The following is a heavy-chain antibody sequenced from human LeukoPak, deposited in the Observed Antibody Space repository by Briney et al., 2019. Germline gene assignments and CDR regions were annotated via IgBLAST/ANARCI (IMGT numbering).Heavy chain of an antibody. J-gene: IGHJ4*02. CDR3: ARDDPVTTSSPFDY. V-gene: IGHV3-30*02. D-gene: IGHD4-17*01. CDR2: IRYDGSNK. Sequence: GGSLRLSCAASGFTFSSYGMHWVRQAPGKGLEWVAFIRYDGSNKYYADSVKGRFTISRDSSKNTLYLQMNSLRAEDTAVYYCARDDPVTTSSPFDYWGQGTLVTVSS. CDR1: GFTFSSYG.